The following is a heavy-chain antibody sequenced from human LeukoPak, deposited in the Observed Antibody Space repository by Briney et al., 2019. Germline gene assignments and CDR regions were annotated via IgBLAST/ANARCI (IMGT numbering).Heavy chain of an antibody. CDR2: ISGSGGST. CDR1: GFTFSSYA. J-gene: IGHJ4*02. D-gene: IGHD6-6*01. CDR3: AKGEYSSSLAFCYGY. V-gene: IGHV3-23*01. Sequence: GGSLSLSCAASGFTFSSYAMSWVRQAPGKGLEWVSAISGSGGSTYYADSAKGRFTLSRDDSKNTLYLQMNSLRAEDTAVYYCAKGEYSSSLAFCYGYWGQGTLVTVSS.